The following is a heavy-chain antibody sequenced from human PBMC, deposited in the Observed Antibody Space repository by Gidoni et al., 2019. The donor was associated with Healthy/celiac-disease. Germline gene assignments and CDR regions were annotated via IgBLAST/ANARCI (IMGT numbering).Heavy chain of an antibody. V-gene: IGHV3-11*06. CDR3: ARETRMIATKTLDY. CDR1: GFTFSDYY. CDR2: ISSSSSYT. J-gene: IGHJ4*02. Sequence: QVQLVESGGGLVKPGGSLRLSCAASGFTFSDYYMSWIRQAPGKGLEWVSYISSSSSYTNYADSVKGRFTISRDNAKNSLYLQMNSLRAEDTAVYYCARETRMIATKTLDYWGQGTLVTVSS. D-gene: IGHD3-22*01.